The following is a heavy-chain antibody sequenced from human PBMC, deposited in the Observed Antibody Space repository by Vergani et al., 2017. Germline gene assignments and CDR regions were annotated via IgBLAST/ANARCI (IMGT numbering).Heavy chain of an antibody. V-gene: IGHV1-69*08. CDR1: GGTFSSYT. CDR3: ARDRYREYSGYDFPL. Sequence: QVQLVQSGAEVKKPGSSVKVSCKASGGTFSSYTISWVRQAPGQGLEWMGRIIPILGIANYAQKFQGRVTITADKSTSTAYMELSSLRSDDTAVYYCARDRYREYSGYDFPLWGQGTLVTVSS. D-gene: IGHD5-12*01. CDR2: IIPILGIA. J-gene: IGHJ4*02.